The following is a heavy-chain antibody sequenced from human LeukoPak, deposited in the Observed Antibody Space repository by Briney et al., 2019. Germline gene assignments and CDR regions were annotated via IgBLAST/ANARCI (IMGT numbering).Heavy chain of an antibody. CDR3: ARGTWDYGDPYYFDY. J-gene: IGHJ4*02. CDR2: INPNSGGP. D-gene: IGHD4-17*01. V-gene: IGHV1-2*02. Sequence: ASVKVSCKASGYTFTGYYIHWVRQAPGLGLEWMGWINPNSGGPNYAQEFQGRVTMTRDTSISTAYMELSSLRSEDTAVYYCARGTWDYGDPYYFDYWGQGTLVTVSS. CDR1: GYTFTGYY.